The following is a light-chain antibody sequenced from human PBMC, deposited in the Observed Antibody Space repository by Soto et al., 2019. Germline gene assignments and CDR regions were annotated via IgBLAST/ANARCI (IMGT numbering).Light chain of an antibody. CDR2: LEGSGSY. CDR3: ETWDSNRWV. V-gene: IGLV4-60*03. Sequence: QSVLTQSSSASASLGSSVKLTCTLSSGHSSYIIAWHQQQPGKAPRYLMKLEGSGSYNKGSEVPDRFSGSSSGADRYLTISNLQSEDEADYYCETWDSNRWVFGGGTKLTVL. J-gene: IGLJ3*02. CDR1: SGHSSYI.